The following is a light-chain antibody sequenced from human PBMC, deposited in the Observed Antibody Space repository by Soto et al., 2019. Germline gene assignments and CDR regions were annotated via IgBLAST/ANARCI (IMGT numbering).Light chain of an antibody. CDR2: EVS. CDR3: SSYTNSSTYV. J-gene: IGLJ1*01. Sequence: QSALTQPASVSGSPGQSITISCTGTSSDVGGYNYVSWSQQHPGKAPQLMIYEVSNRPSGVSNRFSGSKSGNTASLTISGLQAEDEADYYCSSYTNSSTYVFGTGTKVTVL. V-gene: IGLV2-14*01. CDR1: SSDVGGYNY.